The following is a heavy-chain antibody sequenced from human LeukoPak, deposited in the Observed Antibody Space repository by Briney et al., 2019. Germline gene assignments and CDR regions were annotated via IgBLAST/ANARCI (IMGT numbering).Heavy chain of an antibody. V-gene: IGHV4-59*01. CDR1: GGSISSYY. Sequence: SETLSLTCTVSGGSISSYYWSWIRQPPGKGLEWIGYIYYSGSTNYNPSLESRVTISVDTSKNQFSLKLSSVTAADTAVYYCARVGYYDSSGYYFPDRIDYWGQGTLVTVSS. CDR2: IYYSGST. J-gene: IGHJ4*02. CDR3: ARVGYYDSSGYYFPDRIDY. D-gene: IGHD3-22*01.